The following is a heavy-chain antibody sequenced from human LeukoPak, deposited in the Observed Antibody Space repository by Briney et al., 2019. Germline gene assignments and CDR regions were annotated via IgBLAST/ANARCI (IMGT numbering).Heavy chain of an antibody. J-gene: IGHJ4*02. CDR2: IIPLFGTT. CDR1: GGTFSSYA. Sequence: ASVKVSCKASGGTFSSYAISWVRQAPGQGLEWMGGIIPLFGTTNYAQKFQGRVTIAADKSTRTAYMELSSLRSEDTAVYYCARAEYGSSGYLLGAGSYYFDYWGQGTLVTVSS. CDR3: ARAEYGSSGYLLGAGSYYFDY. D-gene: IGHD3-22*01. V-gene: IGHV1-69*06.